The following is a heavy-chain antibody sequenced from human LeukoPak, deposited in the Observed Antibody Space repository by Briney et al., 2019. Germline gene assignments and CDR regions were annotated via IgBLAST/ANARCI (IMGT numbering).Heavy chain of an antibody. Sequence: GGSLRLSCAASGFTFSNYWMHWVRQAPGKGLVWVSRISSDESITSYADSVKGRFTISRDNAKNTLFLQMNGLRAEDTAVYYCARVSLSSGCLSNWGQGTQVTVSS. V-gene: IGHV3-74*01. CDR3: ARVSLSSGCLSN. CDR1: GFTFSNYW. J-gene: IGHJ4*02. CDR2: ISSDESIT. D-gene: IGHD6-19*01.